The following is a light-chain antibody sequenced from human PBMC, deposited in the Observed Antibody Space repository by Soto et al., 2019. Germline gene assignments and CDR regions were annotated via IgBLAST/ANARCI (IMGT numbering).Light chain of an antibody. J-gene: IGKJ1*01. CDR2: DTF. V-gene: IGKV3-11*01. Sequence: EVVLTQSPATLSLSPGERVTLSCRASQSITGYLAWSQHKPGQAPRLLIYDTFKRATGIPARFSGSGSGTEFTLTISSLEPEDFATYVCQQRTKWPATFGRGTKVEMK. CDR3: QQRTKWPAT. CDR1: QSITGY.